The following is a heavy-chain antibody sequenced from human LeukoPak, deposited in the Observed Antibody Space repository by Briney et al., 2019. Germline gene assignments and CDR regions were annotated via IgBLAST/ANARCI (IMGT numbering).Heavy chain of an antibody. CDR3: ARDCYQVPRGDYFDY. CDR2: ISGSSINT. D-gene: IGHD2-2*01. J-gene: IGHJ4*02. CDR1: GFTFSSYE. V-gene: IGHV3-48*03. Sequence: GGSLRLSCAASGFTFSSYEMNWVRQAPGKGLEWVSYISGSSINTFYADSVQGRFTISRDNAKSSLYLQMNSLRAEDTAVYYCARDCYQVPRGDYFDYWGQGTLVTVSS.